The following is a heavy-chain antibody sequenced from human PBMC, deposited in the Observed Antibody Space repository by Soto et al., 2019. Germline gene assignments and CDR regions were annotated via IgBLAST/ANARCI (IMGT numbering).Heavy chain of an antibody. CDR2: INPNSGGT. CDR3: ARGFGEFNYYGMDV. V-gene: IGHV1-2*04. J-gene: IGHJ6*02. D-gene: IGHD3-10*01. CDR1: GYIFTGYY. Sequence: ASVKVSCKASGYIFTGYYMHWVRQAPGQGLEWMGWINPNSGGTNYAQKFQGWVTMTRDTSISTAYMELSRLRSDDTAAYYCARGFGEFNYYGMDVGGQGTTVTVPS.